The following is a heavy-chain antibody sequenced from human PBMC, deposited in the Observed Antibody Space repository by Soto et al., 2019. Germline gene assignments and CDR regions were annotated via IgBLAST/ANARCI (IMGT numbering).Heavy chain of an antibody. D-gene: IGHD4-17*01. V-gene: IGHV4-4*02. Sequence: SETLSLTCAVSSGSISSSNWWSWVRQPPGKGLEWIGEIYHSGSTNYNPSLKSRVTISVDKSKNQFSLKLSSVTAADTAVYYCARSPPTYGDHSAGYFDYWGQGTLVTVSS. CDR2: IYHSGST. J-gene: IGHJ4*02. CDR1: SGSISSSNW. CDR3: ARSPPTYGDHSAGYFDY.